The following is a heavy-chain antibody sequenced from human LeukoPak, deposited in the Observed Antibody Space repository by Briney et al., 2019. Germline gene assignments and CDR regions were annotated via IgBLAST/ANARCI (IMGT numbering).Heavy chain of an antibody. CDR3: ARELSGDQKDYYYYYGMDV. CDR2: IWYDGSNK. V-gene: IGHV3-33*08. CDR1: GFTFSSYW. D-gene: IGHD4-17*01. Sequence: PGGSLRLSCAASGFTFSSYWMHWVRQAPGKGLEWVAVIWYDGSNKYYADSVKGRFTISRDNSKNTLYLQMNSLRAEDTAVYYCARELSGDQKDYYYYYGMDVWGQGNTVTVSS. J-gene: IGHJ6*02.